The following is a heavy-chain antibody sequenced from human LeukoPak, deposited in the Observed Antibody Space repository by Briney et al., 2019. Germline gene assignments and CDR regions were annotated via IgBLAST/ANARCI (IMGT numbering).Heavy chain of an antibody. Sequence: GGSLRLSCAASGFTFSSYWMHWVRQAPGKGLVWVSRINSDGSSTSYADSVKGRFTISRDNAKNMLYLQMNSLRAEDTAVYYCARVGSPRMVRGPRGDVWGKGTTVTISS. V-gene: IGHV3-74*01. D-gene: IGHD3-10*01. CDR2: INSDGSST. J-gene: IGHJ6*04. CDR1: GFTFSSYW. CDR3: ARVGSPRMVRGPRGDV.